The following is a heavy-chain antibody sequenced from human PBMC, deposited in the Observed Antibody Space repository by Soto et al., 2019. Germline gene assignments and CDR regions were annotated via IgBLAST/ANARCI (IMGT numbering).Heavy chain of an antibody. D-gene: IGHD1-1*01. Sequence: GGSLRLSCAAAGFTFSSYAMHWVRQNPGEGLEWVAVVSSTGNTKLYADSVKGRFTISRDNSENTFFLQMNSLRPDDTAIYYCARRNRVASAPGAFDIWGQGIMVTVSS. J-gene: IGHJ3*02. CDR3: ARRNRVASAPGAFDI. CDR1: GFTFSSYA. V-gene: IGHV3-30-3*01. CDR2: VSSTGNTK.